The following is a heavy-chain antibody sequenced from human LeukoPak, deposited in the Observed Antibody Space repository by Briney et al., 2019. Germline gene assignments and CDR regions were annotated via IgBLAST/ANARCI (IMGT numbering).Heavy chain of an antibody. V-gene: IGHV3-33*06. CDR3: AKDLWDSSGYYPYYFDY. J-gene: IGHJ4*02. D-gene: IGHD3-22*01. Sequence: QPGGSLRLSCAASGFAFSSYGMHWVRQAPGKGLEWEAVIWYDGSNKYYADSVKGRFTISRDNSKNTLYLQMNSLRAEDTAVYYCAKDLWDSSGYYPYYFDYWGQGTLVTVSS. CDR2: IWYDGSNK. CDR1: GFAFSSYG.